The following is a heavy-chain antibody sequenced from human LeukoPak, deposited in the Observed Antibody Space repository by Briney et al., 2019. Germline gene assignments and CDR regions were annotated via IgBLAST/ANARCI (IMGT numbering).Heavy chain of an antibody. CDR1: GFTFSSYW. CDR3: ARASSFDYGGSY. V-gene: IGHV3-74*01. D-gene: IGHD4-23*01. J-gene: IGHJ4*02. CDR2: INSDGSST. Sequence: GGSLRLSCAASGFTFSSYWMHWVRQAPGKGLVWVSRINSDGSSTSYADSVKGRFTISRDNAKNTLYLQMNSLRAEDTAVYYCARASSFDYGGSYWGQGTLVTVSS.